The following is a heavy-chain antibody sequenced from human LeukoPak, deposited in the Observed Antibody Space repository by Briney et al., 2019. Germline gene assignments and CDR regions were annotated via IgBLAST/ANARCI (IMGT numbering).Heavy chain of an antibody. CDR3: AKWGDYDILTGYYDSDY. D-gene: IGHD3-9*01. CDR2: IVGSGGST. V-gene: IGHV3-23*01. CDR1: GYTFTSYD. Sequence: SCKASGYTFTSYDINWVRQATGQGLEWVSAIVGSGGSTYYADSVKGRFTISRDNPKNTLYLQMNSLRAEDTAVYYCAKWGDYDILTGYYDSDYWGQGTLVTVSS. J-gene: IGHJ4*02.